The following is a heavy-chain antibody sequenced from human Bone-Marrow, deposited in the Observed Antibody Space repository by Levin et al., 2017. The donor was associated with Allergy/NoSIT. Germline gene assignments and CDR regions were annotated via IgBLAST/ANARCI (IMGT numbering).Heavy chain of an antibody. CDR1: GFTVSSNY. Sequence: PGGSLRLSCAASGFTVSSNYMSWVRQAPGKGLEWVSVIFSGGSTYYADSVKGRFTISRDNSKNTVYLQLNSLRAEDTAVYYCARDGGGAYCSSTSCYGHYYGMAVWGQGTTVTVSS. J-gene: IGHJ6*02. D-gene: IGHD2-2*01. CDR3: ARDGGGAYCSSTSCYGHYYGMAV. V-gene: IGHV3-53*01. CDR2: IFSGGST.